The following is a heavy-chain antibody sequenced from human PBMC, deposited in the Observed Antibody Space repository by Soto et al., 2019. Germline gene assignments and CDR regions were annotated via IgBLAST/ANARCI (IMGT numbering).Heavy chain of an antibody. V-gene: IGHV3-53*01. J-gene: IGHJ6*02. CDR2: MYEGTVT. Sequence: LRLSCVVSGGGVSSTYMSWVRQAPGKGLEWVSVMYEGTVTYYAESVRGRFTISRDIAENTLYLQMDNLRADDTAVYSCARGRNGLDVWGQGTTVTVS. CDR3: ARGRNGLDV. CDR1: GGGVSSTY.